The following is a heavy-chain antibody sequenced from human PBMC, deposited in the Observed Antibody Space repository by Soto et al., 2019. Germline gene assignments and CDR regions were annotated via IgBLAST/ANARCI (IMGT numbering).Heavy chain of an antibody. CDR1: GGSISSYY. CDR3: ARSLSKYYYYYYVDV. V-gene: IGHV4-59*01. Sequence: QVQLQESGPGLVKPSETLSLTSTVSGGSISSYYWSWIRQPPGKELEWIGYIYYSGSTNYNPSLKRRVTISVDTAKSQASLKLSSVTAADTAVYSCARSLSKYYYYYYVDVWGKGTAVSVSS. CDR2: IYYSGST. J-gene: IGHJ6*03. D-gene: IGHD3-16*02.